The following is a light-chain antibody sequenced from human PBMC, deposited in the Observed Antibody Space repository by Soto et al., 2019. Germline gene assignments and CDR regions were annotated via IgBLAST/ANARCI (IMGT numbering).Light chain of an antibody. CDR3: LQSYTTPEA. J-gene: IGKJ1*01. CDR2: WAS. V-gene: IGKV4-1*01. CDR1: QSILYSSNNKNY. Sequence: DIVMTQSPDSLAVSLGERATINCKSSQSILYSSNNKNYLAWYQQKPGQRPKLLIYWASTRESGVPDRFSGSESGTDFTLTISSLQAEDAAVYYCLQSYTTPEAFGQGTKVEIK.